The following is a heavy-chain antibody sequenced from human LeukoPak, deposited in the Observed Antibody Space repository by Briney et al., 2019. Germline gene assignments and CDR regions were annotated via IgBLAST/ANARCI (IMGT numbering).Heavy chain of an antibody. CDR2: TTGIGAST. CDR1: GFTFSNYA. CDR3: AKGAGFSSSWYFDY. Sequence: GGSLRLSCAASGFTFSNYALTWVRQAPGKGLEWVSATTGIGASTYYADSVKGRFTISRDNSKNTLYLQMNSLRAEDTAVYSCAKGAGFSSSWYFDYWGQGTLVTVSS. D-gene: IGHD6-13*01. V-gene: IGHV3-23*01. J-gene: IGHJ4*02.